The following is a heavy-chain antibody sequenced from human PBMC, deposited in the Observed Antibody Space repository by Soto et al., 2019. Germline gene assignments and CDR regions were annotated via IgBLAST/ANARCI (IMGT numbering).Heavy chain of an antibody. D-gene: IGHD6-13*01. CDR1: GGSFSGYY. Sequence: QVQLQQWGAGLLKPSETLSLTCAVYGGSFSGYYWNWIRQPPGKGLEWIGEINHSGSTNYNPSLKSRVTISVDTSKNQFSLKLSSVTAADTAVYYCARGISEQQLVHAFDSWGQGTMVTVSS. CDR2: INHSGST. V-gene: IGHV4-34*01. J-gene: IGHJ3*02. CDR3: ARGISEQQLVHAFDS.